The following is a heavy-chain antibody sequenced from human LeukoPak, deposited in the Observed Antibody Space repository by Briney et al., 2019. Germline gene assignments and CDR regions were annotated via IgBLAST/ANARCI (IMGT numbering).Heavy chain of an antibody. CDR1: GGSITSYY. Sequence: PSETLSLTCTVSGGSITSYYWSWIRQPPGKGLEWIGEIYHSGSTNYNPSLKSRVTISVDKSKNQFSLKLSSVTAADTAVYYCARASKGSSWYYYYYMDVWGKGTTVTVSS. V-gene: IGHV4-59*12. J-gene: IGHJ6*03. CDR3: ARASKGSSWYYYYYMDV. D-gene: IGHD6-13*01. CDR2: IYHSGST.